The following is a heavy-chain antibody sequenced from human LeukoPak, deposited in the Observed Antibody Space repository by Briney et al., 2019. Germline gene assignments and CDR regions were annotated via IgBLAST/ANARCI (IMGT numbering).Heavy chain of an antibody. CDR2: INHSGST. CDR3: ARGYLLTGMYYYGSGSYFPSFDY. Sequence: PSETLSLTCTVSGGSISSYYWSWIRQPPGKGLEWIGEINHSGSTNYNPSLKSRVTISVDTSKNQFSLKLSSVTAADTAVYYCARGYLLTGMYYYGSGSYFPSFDYWGQGTLVTVSS. D-gene: IGHD3-10*01. V-gene: IGHV4-34*01. CDR1: GGSISSYY. J-gene: IGHJ4*02.